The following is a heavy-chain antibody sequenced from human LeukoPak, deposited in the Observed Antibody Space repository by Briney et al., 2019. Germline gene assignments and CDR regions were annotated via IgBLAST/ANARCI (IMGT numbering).Heavy chain of an antibody. J-gene: IGHJ4*02. CDR2: FDPEDGET. CDR1: GYTLTELS. CDR3: ATLLSGYDYFDY. Sequence: ASVMVSCKVSGYTLTELSMHWVRQAPGKGLEWMGGFDPEDGETIYAQKFQGRVTMTEDTSTDTAYMELSSLRSEDTAVYYCATLLSGYDYFDYWGQGTLVTVSS. D-gene: IGHD5-12*01. V-gene: IGHV1-24*01.